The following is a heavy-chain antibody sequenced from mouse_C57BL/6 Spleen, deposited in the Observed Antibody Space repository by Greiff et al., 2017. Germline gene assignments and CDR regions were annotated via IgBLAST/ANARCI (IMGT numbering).Heavy chain of an antibody. CDR3: ARNGATYYGNYVDAMDY. J-gene: IGHJ4*01. CDR2: INPSNGGT. D-gene: IGHD2-10*01. CDR1: GYTFTSYW. Sequence: VQLQQPGTELVKPGASVKLSCKASGYTFTSYWMHWVKQRPGQGLEWIGNINPSNGGTNYNEKFKSKATLTVDKSSSTAYMQLSSLTSEDSAVYYCARNGATYYGNYVDAMDYWGQGTSVTVSS. V-gene: IGHV1-53*01.